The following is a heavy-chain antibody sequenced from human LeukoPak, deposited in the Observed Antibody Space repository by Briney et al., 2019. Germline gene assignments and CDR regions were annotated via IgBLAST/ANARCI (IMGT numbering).Heavy chain of an antibody. J-gene: IGHJ4*02. CDR3: ARDPWFGDPQYYFDY. Sequence: GGSLRLSCAASGFTFSSYAMHWVRQAPGNGLEWVAVISYDGSNKYYADSVKGRFTISRDNSKNTLYLQMNSLRAEDTAVYYCARDPWFGDPQYYFDYWGQGTLVTVSS. CDR1: GFTFSSYA. D-gene: IGHD3-10*01. V-gene: IGHV3-30-3*01. CDR2: ISYDGSNK.